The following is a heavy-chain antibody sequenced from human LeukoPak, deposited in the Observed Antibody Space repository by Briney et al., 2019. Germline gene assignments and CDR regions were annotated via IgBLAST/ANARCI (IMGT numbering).Heavy chain of an antibody. V-gene: IGHV4-38-2*01. J-gene: IGHJ4*02. CDR3: ASLPWGPYIVVVPAAIRYYFDY. CDR1: GYSISSGYY. D-gene: IGHD2-2*01. Sequence: SETLSLTCAVSGYSISSGYYWGWIRQPPGQGLEWIGSIYHSGSTYYNPSLKNRVTISVDTSKNQFSLKLSSVTAADTAVYYCASLPWGPYIVVVPAAIRYYFDYWGQGTLVTVSS. CDR2: IYHSGST.